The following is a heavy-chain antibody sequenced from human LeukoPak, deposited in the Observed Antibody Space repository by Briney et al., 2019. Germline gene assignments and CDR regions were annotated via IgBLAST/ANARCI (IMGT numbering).Heavy chain of an antibody. Sequence: ASVKVSCKASGYTFTIYAMHWVRQAPGQRLEWMGWINAGNGNTKYSQKFQGRVTITRDTSASTAYMELSSLRSEDAAVYYCARDRWYYGSGSPNDYWGQGTLVTVSS. V-gene: IGHV1-3*01. CDR2: INAGNGNT. D-gene: IGHD3-10*01. CDR1: GYTFTIYA. J-gene: IGHJ4*02. CDR3: ARDRWYYGSGSPNDY.